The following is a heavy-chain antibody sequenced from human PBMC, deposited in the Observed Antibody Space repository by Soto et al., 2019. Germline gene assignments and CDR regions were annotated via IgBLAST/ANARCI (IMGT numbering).Heavy chain of an antibody. CDR2: ISSSSSTI. D-gene: IGHD3-3*01. Sequence: EVQLVESGGGLVQPGGSLRLSCAASGFTFSSYSMNWVRQAPGKGLEWVSYISSSSSTIYYADSVKGRFTISRDNAKNSLYLQMNSLRAEDTAVYYCATEDEAEWLLFGFWFDPWGQGTLVTVSS. J-gene: IGHJ5*02. CDR3: ATEDEAEWLLFGFWFDP. V-gene: IGHV3-48*01. CDR1: GFTFSSYS.